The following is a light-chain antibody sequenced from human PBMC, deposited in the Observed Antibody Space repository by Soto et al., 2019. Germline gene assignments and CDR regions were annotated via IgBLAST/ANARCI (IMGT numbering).Light chain of an antibody. CDR3: QPYSNWPLT. CDR1: QSVSRN. CDR2: GAS. J-gene: IGKJ4*01. V-gene: IGKV3-15*01. Sequence: EIVLTQSPATLSLSPGERATLSCRATQSVSRNLAWYQQKPGQAPRLLIYGASTRATGIPARFSGSGFGTEFTLTIGSLQSEDFAVYYCQPYSNWPLTFGGGTKVDIK.